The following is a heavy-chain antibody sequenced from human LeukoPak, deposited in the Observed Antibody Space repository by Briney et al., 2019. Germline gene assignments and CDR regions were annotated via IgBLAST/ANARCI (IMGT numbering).Heavy chain of an antibody. Sequence: TSETLSLTCAVSGGSISSSNWWSWVRRPPGKGLEWIGEISHSGTTNYKPSLKSRVTISLDKSKIQVSLRLNSVTAADTAVYYCASMVPTLRYFQHWGQGTLVTVSS. CDR2: ISHSGTT. J-gene: IGHJ1*01. CDR3: ASMVPTLRYFQH. V-gene: IGHV4-4*02. D-gene: IGHD4/OR15-4a*01. CDR1: GGSISSSNW.